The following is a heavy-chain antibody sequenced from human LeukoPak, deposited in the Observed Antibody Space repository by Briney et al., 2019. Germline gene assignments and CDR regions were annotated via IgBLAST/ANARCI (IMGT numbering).Heavy chain of an antibody. Sequence: TGGSLRLPCAASGFTFSSYAMTWVRQAPGKGLEWVSAISGSGGSTYYADSVKGRFTISRDNSKNTLYLQMNSLRAEDTAVYYCARIGGGMIVVVPAATLDYWGQGTLVTVSS. D-gene: IGHD2-2*01. CDR1: GFTFSSYA. J-gene: IGHJ4*02. CDR2: ISGSGGST. CDR3: ARIGGGMIVVVPAATLDY. V-gene: IGHV3-23*01.